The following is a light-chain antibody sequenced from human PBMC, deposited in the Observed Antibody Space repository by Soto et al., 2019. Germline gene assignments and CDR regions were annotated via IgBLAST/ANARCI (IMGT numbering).Light chain of an antibody. J-gene: IGKJ2*01. CDR3: HQYVISPYT. Sequence: SVGAVSLNPRERATLSCSASQRVTSSYLAWYQQKPGQAPRLLIYGASSRATGIPDRFSGSGSGTDFSLTISRLEPEDFAVYYCHQYVISPYTFCHGT. CDR1: QRVTSSY. CDR2: GAS. V-gene: IGKV3-20*01.